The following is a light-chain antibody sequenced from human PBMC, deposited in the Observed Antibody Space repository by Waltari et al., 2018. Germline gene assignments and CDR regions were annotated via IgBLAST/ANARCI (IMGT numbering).Light chain of an antibody. V-gene: IGLV2-23*02. CDR2: EVS. Sequence: QSALTQPASVSGSPGQSITITCTGTNSDLGSYNLVSWYQQHPGKAPKFMIYEVSKRPSGVSNRFSGSKSGNTASLTISEIQAEDEADYYCCSYAGGGTFVFGTGTKVTGL. CDR3: CSYAGGGTFV. J-gene: IGLJ1*01. CDR1: NSDLGSYNL.